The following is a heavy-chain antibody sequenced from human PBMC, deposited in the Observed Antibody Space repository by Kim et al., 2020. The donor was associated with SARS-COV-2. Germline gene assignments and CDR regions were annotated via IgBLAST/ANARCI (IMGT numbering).Heavy chain of an antibody. Sequence: ASVKVSCKASGYTFTGYYMHWVRQAPGQGLEWMGRINPNSGGTNYAQKFQGRVTMTRDTSISTAYMELSRLRSDDTAVYYCAGVLGGPPGYFDYWGQGTLVTVSS. J-gene: IGHJ4*02. CDR1: GYTFTGYY. CDR2: INPNSGGT. V-gene: IGHV1-2*06. CDR3: AGVLGGPPGYFDY. D-gene: IGHD1-26*01.